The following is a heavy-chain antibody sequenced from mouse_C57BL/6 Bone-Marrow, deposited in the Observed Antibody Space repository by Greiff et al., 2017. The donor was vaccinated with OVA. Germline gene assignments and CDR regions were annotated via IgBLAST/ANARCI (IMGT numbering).Heavy chain of an antibody. Sequence: QVHVKQSGAELVRPGPSVKMSCKASGYTFTNYWIGWAKQRPGHGLEWIGDIYPGGGYTNYNEKFKGKATLTADKSSSTAYMQFSSLTSEDSAIYYCARSFYDYDGYFDYWGQGTTLTVSS. J-gene: IGHJ2*01. D-gene: IGHD2-4*01. CDR3: ARSFYDYDGYFDY. CDR1: GYTFTNYW. V-gene: IGHV1-63*01. CDR2: IYPGGGYT.